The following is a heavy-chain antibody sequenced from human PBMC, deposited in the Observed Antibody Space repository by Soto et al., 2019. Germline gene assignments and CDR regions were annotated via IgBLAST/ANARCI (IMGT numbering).Heavy chain of an antibody. D-gene: IGHD2-2*01. Sequence: ASVKVSCKTSGYTFSNCGITWVRQAPGQPLEWLGWISLYSDGTNYAQKFQGRVSMTTDTSTTTAYMELRSLRSDDTAVYYCARVVPGAEAWFGPWGQGTLVTVSS. CDR3: ARVVPGAEAWFGP. CDR1: GYTFSNCG. CDR2: ISLYSDGT. V-gene: IGHV1-18*01. J-gene: IGHJ5*02.